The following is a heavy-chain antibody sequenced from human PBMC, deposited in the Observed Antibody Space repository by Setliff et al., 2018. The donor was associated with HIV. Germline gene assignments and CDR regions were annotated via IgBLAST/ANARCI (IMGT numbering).Heavy chain of an antibody. D-gene: IGHD2-15*01. Sequence: ASETLSLTCVVSADSFSNYDWTWIRQPPGKALQWIGYISSSGTTNYNPSLRSRVTISIETSNTHFSLWLRSVTAADTATYFCARLGRAIDDGGSSLRLDFWGQGMLVTVSS. CDR2: ISSSGTT. CDR1: ADSFSNYD. J-gene: IGHJ4*02. V-gene: IGHV4-4*09. CDR3: ARLGRAIDDGGSSLRLDF.